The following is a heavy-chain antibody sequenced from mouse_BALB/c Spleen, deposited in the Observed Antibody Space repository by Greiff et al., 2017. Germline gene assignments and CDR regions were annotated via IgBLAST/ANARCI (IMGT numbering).Heavy chain of an antibody. V-gene: IGHV5-17*02. CDR2: ISSGSSTI. CDR1: GFTFSSFG. J-gene: IGHJ2*01. Sequence: EVQRVESGGGLVQPGGSRKLSCAASGFTFSSFGMHWVRQAPEKGLGWVAYISSGSSTIYYADTVKGRFTISRDNPKNTLFLQMTSLRSEDTAMYYCASGGGDYWGQGTTLTVSS. CDR3: ASGGGDY.